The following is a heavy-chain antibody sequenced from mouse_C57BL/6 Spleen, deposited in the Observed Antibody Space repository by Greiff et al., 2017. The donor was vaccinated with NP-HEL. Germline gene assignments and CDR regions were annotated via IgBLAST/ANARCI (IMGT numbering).Heavy chain of an antibody. J-gene: IGHJ4*01. CDR2: IDPSDSYT. D-gene: IGHD2-2*01. Sequence: QVQLQQPGAELVMPGASVKLSCKASGYTFTSYWMHWVKQRPGQGLEWIGEIDPSDSYTNYNQKFKGKSTLTVDKSSSTAYMQLSSLTSEDSAVYYCVRSTMVTTRAMDYWGQGTSVTVSS. CDR1: GYTFTSYW. V-gene: IGHV1-69*01. CDR3: VRSTMVTTRAMDY.